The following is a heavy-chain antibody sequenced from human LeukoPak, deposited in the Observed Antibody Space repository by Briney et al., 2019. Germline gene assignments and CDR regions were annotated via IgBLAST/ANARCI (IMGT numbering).Heavy chain of an antibody. Sequence: SETLSLTCTVSGYSISTDYFWGWIRQPPGKGLEWIGSFSHGGTTYYKSSLRSRVTISVGTSKNQLSLKLSSVTAADTAVYYCARGSIVGALSLDNWGQGTLVAVSS. CDR2: FSHGGTT. CDR1: GYSISTDYF. V-gene: IGHV4-38-2*02. CDR3: ARGSIVGALSLDN. J-gene: IGHJ4*02. D-gene: IGHD1-26*01.